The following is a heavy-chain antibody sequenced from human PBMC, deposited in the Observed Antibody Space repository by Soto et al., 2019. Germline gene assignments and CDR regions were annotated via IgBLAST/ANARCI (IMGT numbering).Heavy chain of an antibody. D-gene: IGHD3-10*01. CDR3: ARSGSVYYFDY. J-gene: IGHJ4*02. CDR1: GFTFSSYE. Sequence: GGSLRLSCAASGFTFSSYEMNWVRQAPGKGLEWVSYISSSGSTIYYADSVKGRFTISRDNAKNSLYLQMNSLRAEDTAVYYCARSGSVYYFDYWGQGTLVTVSS. CDR2: ISSSGSTI. V-gene: IGHV3-48*03.